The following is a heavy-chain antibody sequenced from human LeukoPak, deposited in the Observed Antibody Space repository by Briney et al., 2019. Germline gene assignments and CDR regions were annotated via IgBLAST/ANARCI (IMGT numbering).Heavy chain of an antibody. Sequence: SETLSLTCAVYGGSFSGCYWSWIRQPPGKGLEWIGEINHSGSTNYNPSLKSRVTISVDTSKNQFPLKLSSVTAADTAVYYCARGPRKVDIVVVPAAIPPSFDYWGQGTLVTVSS. CDR1: GGSFSGCY. J-gene: IGHJ4*02. D-gene: IGHD2-2*02. CDR3: ARGPRKVDIVVVPAAIPPSFDY. CDR2: INHSGST. V-gene: IGHV4-34*01.